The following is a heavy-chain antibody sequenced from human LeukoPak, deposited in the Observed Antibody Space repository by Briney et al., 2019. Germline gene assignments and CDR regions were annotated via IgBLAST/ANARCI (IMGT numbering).Heavy chain of an antibody. D-gene: IGHD4-23*01. CDR1: GFTFSTYS. V-gene: IGHV3-21*01. CDR3: ARGQDTVITSRDAFDI. Sequence: PGGSLRLSCAASGFTFSTYSMNWVRQAPGKGLEWVSSITSSSTSIYYADSVKGRFTISRDNAKNSLYLQMNSLRAEDTAVYYCARGQDTVITSRDAFDIWGQGTMVTVSS. J-gene: IGHJ3*02. CDR2: ITSSSTSI.